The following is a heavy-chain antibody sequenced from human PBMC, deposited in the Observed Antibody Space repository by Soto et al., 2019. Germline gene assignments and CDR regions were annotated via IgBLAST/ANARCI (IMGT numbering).Heavy chain of an antibody. V-gene: IGHV4-59*05. CDR3: ATSRVDYVDYGGWFAP. CDR1: GGSISSYY. D-gene: IGHD4-17*01. J-gene: IGHJ5*02. CDR2: IYYSGST. Sequence: PSETLSLTCTVSGGSISSYYWSWIRQPPGKGLEWIGSIYYSGSTYYNPSLKSRVTISVDTSKNQFSLKLSSVTAADTAVYYCATSRVDYVDYGGWFAPWGQGTLVPVSS.